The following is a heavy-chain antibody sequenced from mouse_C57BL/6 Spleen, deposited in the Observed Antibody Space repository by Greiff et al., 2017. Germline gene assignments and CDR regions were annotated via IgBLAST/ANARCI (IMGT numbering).Heavy chain of an antibody. CDR2: INPSSGYT. CDR1: GYTFTSYW. D-gene: IGHD1-1*01. J-gene: IGHJ2*01. Sequence: VMLVESGAELAKPGASVKLSCKASGYTFTSYWMHWVKQRPGQGLEWIGYINPSSGYTKSNQKFKDKATLTAYKSSSTAYMQLSSLTYEDSAVYYCARYGATYDYFDYWGQGTTLTVSS. CDR3: ARYGATYDYFDY. V-gene: IGHV1-7*01.